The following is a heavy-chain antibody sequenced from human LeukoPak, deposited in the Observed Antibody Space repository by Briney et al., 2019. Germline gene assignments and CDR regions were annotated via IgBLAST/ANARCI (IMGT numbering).Heavy chain of an antibody. J-gene: IGHJ3*02. CDR1: GDSISNSAYY. Sequence: SETLSLTCTVSGDSISNSAYYWGWIRQPPGKGLEWIGNFYYTGSTYFKPSLKSRVTISVDTSKNQYSLKLTSVTAADTAVYYCARLGGYSYGYSGAFDIWGQGTMVTVSS. CDR3: ARLGGYSYGYSGAFDI. V-gene: IGHV4-39*01. D-gene: IGHD5-18*01. CDR2: FYYTGST.